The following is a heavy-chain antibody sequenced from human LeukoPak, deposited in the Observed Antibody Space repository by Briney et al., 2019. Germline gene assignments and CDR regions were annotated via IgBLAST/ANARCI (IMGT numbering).Heavy chain of an antibody. V-gene: IGHV3-33*01. CDR2: IWYDGSNK. CDR3: ARDDGSSSSGVDY. Sequence: GGSLRLSRAASGFTFRSYGMHWVRQAPGKGLEWVAVIWYDGSNKYYADSVKGRFTISRDNSKNTLYLQMNSLRTEDTAVYYCARDDGSSSSGVDYWGQGTLVTVSS. D-gene: IGHD3-22*01. J-gene: IGHJ4*02. CDR1: GFTFRSYG.